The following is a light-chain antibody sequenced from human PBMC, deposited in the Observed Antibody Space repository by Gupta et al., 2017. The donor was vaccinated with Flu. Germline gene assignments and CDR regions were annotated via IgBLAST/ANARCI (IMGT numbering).Light chain of an antibody. CDR1: SFNVGSNY. CDR2: TNV. J-gene: IGLJ3*02. V-gene: IGLV1-47*01. Sequence: SVLPPPPSASGNPGSMLTFSCSGSSFNVGSNYVFWYQQVTGTAPKLLIYTNVQRPSGVPDRFSGSKSGTSASLSISGLRAGDEATYYCASWDDTRRGRLFGGGTKVTVL. CDR3: ASWDDTRRGRL.